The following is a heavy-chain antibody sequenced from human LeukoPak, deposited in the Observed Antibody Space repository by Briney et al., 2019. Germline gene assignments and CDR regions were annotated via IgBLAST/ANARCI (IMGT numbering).Heavy chain of an antibody. V-gene: IGHV3-73*01. J-gene: IGHJ4*02. CDR2: IRSKANSYAT. D-gene: IGHD2-2*01. CDR1: GFTFSGSA. Sequence: GGSLKLSCAASGFTFSGSAMRWVRQASGKGLEWVGRIRSKANSYATAYAASVKGRFTISRDDSKNTAYLQMNSLKTEDTAVYYCTGYCSSTSCPTTFDYWGQGTLVTVSS. CDR3: TGYCSSTSCPTTFDY.